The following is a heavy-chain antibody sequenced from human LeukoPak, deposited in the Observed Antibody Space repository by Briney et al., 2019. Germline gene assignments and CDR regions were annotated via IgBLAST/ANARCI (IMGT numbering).Heavy chain of an antibody. Sequence: TSETLSLTCTVSGGSISSSSYYWGWIRQPPGKGLEWIGSIYYSGSTYYNPSLKSRVTISVDTSKNQFSLKLSPVTAADTAVYYCASSYSGSYYYYYGMDVWGQGTTVTVSS. V-gene: IGHV4-39*07. J-gene: IGHJ6*02. CDR3: ASSYSGSYYYYYGMDV. CDR1: GGSISSSSYY. D-gene: IGHD1-26*01. CDR2: IYYSGST.